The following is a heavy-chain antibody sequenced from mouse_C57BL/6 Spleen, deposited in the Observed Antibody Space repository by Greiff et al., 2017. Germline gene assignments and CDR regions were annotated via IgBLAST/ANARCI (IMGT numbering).Heavy chain of an antibody. CDR2: INPNNGGT. V-gene: IGHV1-26*01. D-gene: IGHD4-1*01. CDR3: AREGELVYFDY. J-gene: IGHJ2*01. Sequence: EVKLQQSGPELVKPGASVKISCKASGYTFTDYYMNWVKQSHGKSLEWIGDINPNNGGTSYNQKFKGKATLTVDKSSSTAYMELRSLTSEDSAVYYCAREGELVYFDYWGQGTTLTVSS. CDR1: GYTFTDYY.